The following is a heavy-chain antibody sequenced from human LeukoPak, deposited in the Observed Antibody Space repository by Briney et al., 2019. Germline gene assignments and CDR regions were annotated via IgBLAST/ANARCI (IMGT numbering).Heavy chain of an antibody. CDR3: AKDLHHGYNLY. CDR1: GFTFSTFS. V-gene: IGHV3-30*02. J-gene: IGHJ4*02. Sequence: GGSLRLSCTASGFTFSTFSMNWVRQAPGKGLEWVAFIRYDGSNKYYADSVTGRFTISRDNSKNTLYLQMNSLRAEDTAVYYCAKDLHHGYNLYWGQGTLVTVSS. CDR2: IRYDGSNK. D-gene: IGHD5-24*01.